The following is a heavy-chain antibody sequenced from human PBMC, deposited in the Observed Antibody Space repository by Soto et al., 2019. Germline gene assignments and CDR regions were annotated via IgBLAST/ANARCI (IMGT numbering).Heavy chain of an antibody. Sequence: LRPSCSASGFTFSSDSMIWVRQAPGKGLEWVSSISRSRSYIYYADSVKGRFTISRDNSKNTLYLQMNSLRAEDTAVYYCAKNSRVATISFGYWGQGTLVTV. CDR3: AKNSRVATISFGY. J-gene: IGHJ4*02. D-gene: IGHD5-12*01. CDR2: ISRSRSYI. CDR1: GFTFSSDS. V-gene: IGHV3-21*04.